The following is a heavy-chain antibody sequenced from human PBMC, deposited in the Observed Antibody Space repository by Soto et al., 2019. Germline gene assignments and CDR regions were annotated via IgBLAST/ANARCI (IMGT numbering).Heavy chain of an antibody. CDR3: ARDLISAGYYYVVDV. J-gene: IGHJ6*04. CDR2: INYKSHI. CDR1: GFTFSSYS. V-gene: IGHV3-21*01. Sequence: EVQLVESGGGLVKPGGSLRLSCAASGFTFSSYSMNWVRQAPGKGLEWVSSINYKSHIDYADSVKGRFTISRDNAKNSLYLQMNSLRAEDTAVYFCARDLISAGYYYVVDVWGIGTTVTVSS. D-gene: IGHD3-10*01.